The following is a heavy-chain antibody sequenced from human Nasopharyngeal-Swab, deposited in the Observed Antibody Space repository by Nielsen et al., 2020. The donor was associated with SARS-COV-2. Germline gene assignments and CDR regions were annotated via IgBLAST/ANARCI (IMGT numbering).Heavy chain of an antibody. CDR3: ARAAYNTIGWFDP. V-gene: IGHV4-59*01. D-gene: IGHD3-3*01. J-gene: IGHJ5*02. Sequence: WIRQPPGKGLEWIGHIYYGGSTNYSPSLKSRVTISVDTSKNQFSLKLSSVTAADTAVYYCARAAYNTIGWFDPWGQGTLVTVSS. CDR2: IYYGGST.